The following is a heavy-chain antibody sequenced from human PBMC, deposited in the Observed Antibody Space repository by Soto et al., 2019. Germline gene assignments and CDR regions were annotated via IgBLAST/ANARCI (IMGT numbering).Heavy chain of an antibody. CDR3: ASPEGSWGAFDY. CDR2: IYYSGST. D-gene: IGHD1-26*01. Sequence: SETLSLTCTVSGGSISSSSYYWGWIRQPPGKGLEWIGSIYYSGSTYYNPSLKSRVTISVDTTKNQFSLKLSSVTAAETAVYYWASPEGSWGAFDYWGQGTLVTVSS. CDR1: GGSISSSSYY. J-gene: IGHJ4*02. V-gene: IGHV4-39*07.